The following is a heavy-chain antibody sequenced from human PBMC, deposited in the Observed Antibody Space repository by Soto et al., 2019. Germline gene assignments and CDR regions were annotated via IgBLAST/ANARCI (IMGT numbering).Heavy chain of an antibody. CDR2: INPSGGST. CDR3: ARARRYGIVLVPAANDY. J-gene: IGHJ4*02. V-gene: IGHV1-46*01. CDR1: GYTFTSYY. Sequence: QVQLVQSGAEVKKPGASVKVSCKASGYTFTSYYMHWVRQAPGQGLEWMGIINPSGGSTSYAQKFQGRVTVTRDTSTSTVYMELSSLRSEDTAVYYCARARRYGIVLVPAANDYWGQGTLVTVSS. D-gene: IGHD2-2*01.